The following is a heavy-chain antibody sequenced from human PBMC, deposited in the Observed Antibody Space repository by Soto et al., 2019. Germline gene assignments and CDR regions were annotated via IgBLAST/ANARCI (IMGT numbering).Heavy chain of an antibody. J-gene: IGHJ6*02. CDR3: ARDREYYYDSSGNYYYHYAMDV. D-gene: IGHD3-22*01. Sequence: QVPLVESGAEVKKPGASVKVSCKASGYTFTSYAISWVRQAPGQGLEWMGWISGYSSNTKYAQNFQGRVTMTTDTSTSTAYMELRSLRSDDTAVYYCARDREYYYDSSGNYYYHYAMDVWGQGTTVTVSS. CDR2: ISGYSSNT. CDR1: GYTFTSYA. V-gene: IGHV1-18*04.